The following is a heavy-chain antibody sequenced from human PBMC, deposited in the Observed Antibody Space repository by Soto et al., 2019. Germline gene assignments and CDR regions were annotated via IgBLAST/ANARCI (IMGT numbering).Heavy chain of an antibody. CDR3: ARRGGGTSGYLKYYALEV. CDR1: GGSISSSSYY. CDR2: IYYGGGT. J-gene: IGHJ6*02. D-gene: IGHD3-22*01. V-gene: IGHV4-39*01. Sequence: PSETLSLTCIVSGGSISSSSYYWGWIRQSPGKGLEWIGSIYYGGGTSYNPSLKGRISISVDTSKTQLSLKLRSVAAADTAVYYCARRGGGTSGYLKYYALEVWGQGTKVTVYS.